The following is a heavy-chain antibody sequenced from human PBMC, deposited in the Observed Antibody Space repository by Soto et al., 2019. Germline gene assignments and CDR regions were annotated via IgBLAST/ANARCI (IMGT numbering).Heavy chain of an antibody. D-gene: IGHD3-9*01. CDR3: AKGMAHFHDLTGYLEYYG. Sequence: GALTLSCTSAVCTVCDAWMGCVRQAPGKWLEWVGLIKKKTDGGTTEYAAPVKGRFTISRDNSKNTLYLKMNSLRAEDTAVYYCAKGMAHFHDLTGYLEYYG. CDR1: VCTVCDAW. CDR2: IKKKTDGGTT. V-gene: IGHV3-15*01. J-gene: IGHJ6*01.